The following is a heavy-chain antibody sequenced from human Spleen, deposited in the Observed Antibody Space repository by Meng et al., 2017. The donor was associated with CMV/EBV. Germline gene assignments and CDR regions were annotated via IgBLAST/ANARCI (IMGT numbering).Heavy chain of an antibody. D-gene: IGHD5-18*01. CDR1: YY. CDR3: ARGGRGYSYGYRPVFRDNWFDP. Sequence: YYWSWNRQPPGKGLEWIGEINHSGSTNYNPSLKSRVTISVDTSKNQFSLKLSSVTAADTAVYYCARGGRGYSYGYRPVFRDNWFDPWGQGTLVTVSS. V-gene: IGHV4-34*01. CDR2: INHSGST. J-gene: IGHJ5*02.